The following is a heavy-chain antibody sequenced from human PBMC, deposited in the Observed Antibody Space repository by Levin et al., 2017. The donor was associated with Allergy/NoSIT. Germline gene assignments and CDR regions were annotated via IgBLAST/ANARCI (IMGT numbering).Heavy chain of an antibody. CDR3: ASRVLGSISDSQFDY. CDR1: GFTVSSNY. D-gene: IGHD2/OR15-2a*01. V-gene: IGHV3-66*01. J-gene: IGHJ4*02. CDR2: IYSGGTT. Sequence: GESLKISCAASGFTVSSNYMSWVRQAPGKGLEWVSVIYSGGTTYYADSVKGRFTISRDNSKKTLYLQMNSLRAEDTAVYYCASRVLGSISDSQFDYWGQGTLVTVSS.